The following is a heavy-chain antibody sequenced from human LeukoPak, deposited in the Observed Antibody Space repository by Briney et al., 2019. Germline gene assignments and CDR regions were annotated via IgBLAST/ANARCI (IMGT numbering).Heavy chain of an antibody. V-gene: IGHV3-23*01. D-gene: IGHD2-2*01. Sequence: GGSLRLSCAASGFPFSSHGMSWVRQAPGKGLEWVSGIIGGAGSTYYADSVKGRFTISGDNSKNTLFLQMNSLRAEDTAVYYCAHGAMYQLDYWGQGTLVIVSS. CDR2: IIGGAGST. CDR1: GFPFSSHG. CDR3: AHGAMYQLDY. J-gene: IGHJ4*02.